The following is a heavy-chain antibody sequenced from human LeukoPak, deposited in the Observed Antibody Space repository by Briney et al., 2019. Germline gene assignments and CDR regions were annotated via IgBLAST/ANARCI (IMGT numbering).Heavy chain of an antibody. D-gene: IGHD2-2*01. CDR3: ASRGDIVVVPAAIGPYYYGMDV. CDR1: GFTFSSYW. CDR2: INQDGTEK. V-gene: IGHV3-7*03. J-gene: IGHJ6*02. Sequence: GGSLRLSCAASGFTFSSYWMSWVRQAPGEGLEWVAKINQDGTEKAYVDSVRGRFTISRDNAKNSLFLQMNSLRAEDTAVYYCASRGDIVVVPAAIGPYYYGMDVWGQGTTVTVSS.